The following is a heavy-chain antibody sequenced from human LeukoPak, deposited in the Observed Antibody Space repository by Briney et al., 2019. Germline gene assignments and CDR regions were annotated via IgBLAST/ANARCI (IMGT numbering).Heavy chain of an antibody. CDR1: GFTFGTYA. J-gene: IGHJ5*02. D-gene: IGHD6-13*01. CDR3: AKAYSTSWYHLAGS. CDR2: ISGSGGTT. Sequence: PGGSLRLSCAASGFTFGTYAMSWVRQAPEKGLEWVSAISGSGGTTKYADSVNGRFTISRDHSKNTLYLQMNSLSADDTAVYYCAKAYSTSWYHLAGSWGQGTLVTVSS. V-gene: IGHV3-23*01.